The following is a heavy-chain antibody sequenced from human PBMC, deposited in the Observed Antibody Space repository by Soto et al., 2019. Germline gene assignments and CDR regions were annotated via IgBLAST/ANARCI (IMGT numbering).Heavy chain of an antibody. CDR3: ATLNSFGSDY. CDR1: GFSFSNYW. CDR2: IYSDGSGT. J-gene: IGHJ4*02. Sequence: RLSCAASGFSFSNYWMHWVRQAPGKGLVWVSRIYSDGSGTMYADSVKGRFTISRDNAKSTLYLQMNSLRAEDTAVYYCATLNSFGSDYWGRGTLVTVSS. V-gene: IGHV3-74*03. D-gene: IGHD5-18*01.